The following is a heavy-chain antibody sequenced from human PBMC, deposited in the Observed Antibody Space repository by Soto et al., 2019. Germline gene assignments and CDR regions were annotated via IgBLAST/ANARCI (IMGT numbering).Heavy chain of an antibody. J-gene: IGHJ5*02. D-gene: IGHD6-25*01. Sequence: QVQLVESGGGVVQPGRPLRLSCAASTFNFNYYAMHWVRQAPAKGLEWVAVIWFDGIKEYYADSAKGRFTISRDNSKNMVYLEMKSRRVEATAVYYWERGEGDVQRHGDWFDRWGPGTLVTVS. CDR2: IWFDGIKE. V-gene: IGHV3-33*01. CDR3: ERGEGDVQRHGDWFDR. CDR1: TFNFNYYA.